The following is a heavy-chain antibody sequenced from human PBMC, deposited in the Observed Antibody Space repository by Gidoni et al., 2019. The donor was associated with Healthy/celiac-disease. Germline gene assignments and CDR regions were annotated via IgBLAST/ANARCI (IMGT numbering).Heavy chain of an antibody. CDR3: ARSDGAAAGIAFDI. D-gene: IGHD6-13*01. Sequence: QMQLVQSGAEVKKTGSSVKASCKASGYTFTYRYLHWVRQAPGQALEWMGWITPFNGNTNYAQKFQDRVTITRDRSMSTAYMELSSLRSEDTAMYYCARSDGAAAGIAFDIWGQGTMVTVSS. CDR1: GYTFTYRY. J-gene: IGHJ3*02. V-gene: IGHV1-45*02. CDR2: ITPFNGNT.